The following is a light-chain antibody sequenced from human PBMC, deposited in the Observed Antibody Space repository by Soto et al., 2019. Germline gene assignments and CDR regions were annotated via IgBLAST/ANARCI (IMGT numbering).Light chain of an antibody. CDR1: QSISSK. CDR3: LHFNTFPWP. CDR2: DAS. Sequence: VMTLSAGTLSVYPGERATLSCRASQSISSKLAWYQQKPGQAPRLLISDASTRATGIPARFSGSGSGTEFTLTISSLQSEDFATYYCLHFNTFPWPFGQVTMV. V-gene: IGKV3-15*01. J-gene: IGKJ1*01.